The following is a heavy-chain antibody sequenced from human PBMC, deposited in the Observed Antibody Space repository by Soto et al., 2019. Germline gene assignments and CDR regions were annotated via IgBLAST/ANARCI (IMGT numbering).Heavy chain of an antibody. V-gene: IGHV3-23*01. CDR1: GFTFSYYA. CDR3: AKDLRVIDTQFEY. J-gene: IGHJ4*01. D-gene: IGHD2-21*01. Sequence: GGSLRLSCAASGFTFSYYAMMWVRQAPGKGLEWVAGILGRGTTYHADSVKGRFTISKDNSKSTLYLEMNSLRAEDTAVYYCAKDLRVIDTQFEYWGQGTLVTVSS. CDR2: ILGRGTT.